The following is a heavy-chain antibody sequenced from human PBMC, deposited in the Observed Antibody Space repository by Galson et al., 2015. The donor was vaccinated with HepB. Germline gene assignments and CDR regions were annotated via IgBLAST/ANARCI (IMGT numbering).Heavy chain of an antibody. CDR2: ISYDGSNK. CDR3: AKGARAVKDIVVVVAASYFDY. CDR1: GFTFTSYA. V-gene: IGHV3-30*04. D-gene: IGHD2-15*01. Sequence: SLRLSCAASGFTFTSYAMHWVRQAPGKGLEWVAVISYDGSNKYYADSVKGRFTISRDHSKNTLYLQMNSLRAEDTAVYYCAKGARAVKDIVVVVAASYFDYWGQGTLVTVSS. J-gene: IGHJ4*02.